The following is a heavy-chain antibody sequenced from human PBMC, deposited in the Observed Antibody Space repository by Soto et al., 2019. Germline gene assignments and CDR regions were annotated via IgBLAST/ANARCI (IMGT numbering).Heavy chain of an antibody. CDR3: TTDTVTYYYYMDV. CDR2: IKSKTDGGTT. V-gene: IGHV3-15*01. J-gene: IGHJ6*03. CDR1: GFTFSNAW. Sequence: PGGSLRLSCAASGFTFSNAWMSWVRQAPGKGLEWVGRIKSKTDGGTTDYAAPVKGRFTISRDDSKNTLYLQMNSLKTEDTAVNYCTTDTVTYYYYMDVWGKGTTVTVSS. D-gene: IGHD4-17*01.